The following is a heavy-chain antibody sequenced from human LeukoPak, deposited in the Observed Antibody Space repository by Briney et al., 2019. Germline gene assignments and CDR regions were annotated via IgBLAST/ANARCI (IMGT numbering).Heavy chain of an antibody. CDR2: IYFSGTT. Sequence: SETQPLTCTVSGGSISNYYWSWLRQPPGKGLEWIGYIYFSGTTNINPSLKSRVTISVDMSKNQFSLKLSSVTAADTAVYYCAREDPQTTVPEGLDVWGQGTTVTVSS. J-gene: IGHJ6*02. V-gene: IGHV4-59*01. CDR1: GGSISNYY. CDR3: AREDPQTTVPEGLDV. D-gene: IGHD4-17*01.